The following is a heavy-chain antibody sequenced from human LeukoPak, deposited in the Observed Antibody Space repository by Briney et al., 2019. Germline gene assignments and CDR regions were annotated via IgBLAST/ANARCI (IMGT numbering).Heavy chain of an antibody. CDR2: VNPNIGGT. Sequence: ASVKVSCKASGYTFTGQYLHWVRQAPGQGLEWMGWVNPNIGGTNYAQKFQGRVTMTRDTSISTAYMELSWLRSDDTAVYYRATGSGTYSPDYWGQGTLVTVSP. V-gene: IGHV1-2*02. J-gene: IGHJ4*02. CDR1: GYTFTGQY. CDR3: ATGSGTYSPDY. D-gene: IGHD3-10*01.